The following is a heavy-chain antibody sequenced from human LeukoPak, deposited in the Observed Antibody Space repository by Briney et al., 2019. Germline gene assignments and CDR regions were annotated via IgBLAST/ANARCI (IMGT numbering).Heavy chain of an antibody. CDR3: ARATYDSGRDY. Sequence: PGGSLRLSCVASGFTFSDYYMSWIRQAPGKGLEWVSYISSSSDYTNYAGSVKGRFTISRDNPKNSLYLQMNSLRAEDTAVYYCARATYDSGRDYWGQGTLVTVSS. CDR2: ISSSSDYT. D-gene: IGHD6-19*01. J-gene: IGHJ4*02. V-gene: IGHV3-11*06. CDR1: GFTFSDYY.